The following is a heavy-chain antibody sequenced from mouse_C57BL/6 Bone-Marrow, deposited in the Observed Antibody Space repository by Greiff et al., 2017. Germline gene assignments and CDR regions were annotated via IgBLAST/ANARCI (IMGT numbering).Heavy chain of an antibody. CDR1: GYTFTSYW. J-gene: IGHJ4*01. CDR2: IYPGSGST. CDR3: AREGDDDDEGYYAMDY. D-gene: IGHD2-4*01. V-gene: IGHV1-55*01. Sequence: QVQLQQPGAELVKPGASVKMSCKASGYTFTSYWITWVKQRPGQGLEWIGDIYPGSGSTNYNEKFKSKATLTVDTSSSTAYMQLSSLTSEDSAVYYCAREGDDDDEGYYAMDYWGQGTSVTVSS.